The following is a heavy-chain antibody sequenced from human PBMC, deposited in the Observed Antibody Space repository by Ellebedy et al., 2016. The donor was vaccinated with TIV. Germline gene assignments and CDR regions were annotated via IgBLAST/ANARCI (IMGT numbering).Heavy chain of an antibody. J-gene: IGHJ3*02. V-gene: IGHV5-51*01. D-gene: IGHD4-23*01. CDR3: ARRGYYGGNARPSAFDI. CDR1: GYSFTSYW. CDR2: IYPGDSDT. Sequence: ASVKVSCKGSGYSFTSYWIGWVRQMPGKGLEWMGIIYPGDSDTRYSPSFQGQVTISADKSISTAYLQWSSLKASDTAMYYCARRGYYGGNARPSAFDIWGQGTMVTVSS.